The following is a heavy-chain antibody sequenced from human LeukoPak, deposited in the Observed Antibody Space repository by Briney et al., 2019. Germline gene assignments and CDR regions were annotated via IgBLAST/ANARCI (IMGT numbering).Heavy chain of an antibody. CDR1: GFTFSSYA. CDR2: ISYDGSNK. CDR3: ARDGHDYGDYSVYYFDY. D-gene: IGHD4-17*01. J-gene: IGHJ4*02. V-gene: IGHV3-30*04. Sequence: GGCLRLSCAASGFTFSSYAMHWVRQAPGKGLGWVAVISYDGSNKYYADSVKGRFTISRDNSKNTLYLQMNSLRAEDTAVYYCARDGHDYGDYSVYYFDYWGQGTLVTVSS.